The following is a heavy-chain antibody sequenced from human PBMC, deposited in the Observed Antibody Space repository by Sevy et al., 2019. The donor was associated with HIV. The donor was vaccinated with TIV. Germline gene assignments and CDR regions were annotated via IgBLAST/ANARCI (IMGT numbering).Heavy chain of an antibody. CDR2: ISYDGSNK. J-gene: IGHJ4*02. CDR3: AKGRLLWFGGSLDY. CDR1: GFTLISYG. D-gene: IGHD3-10*01. V-gene: IGHV3-30*18. Sequence: LSLTCAASGFTLISYGMHWVRQALGKGLEWVAVISYDGSNKYYAESVKGRFTISRDNSKNTLYLQMNSLSAEDTAVYYCAKGRLLWFGGSLDYWGQGPLVTVSS.